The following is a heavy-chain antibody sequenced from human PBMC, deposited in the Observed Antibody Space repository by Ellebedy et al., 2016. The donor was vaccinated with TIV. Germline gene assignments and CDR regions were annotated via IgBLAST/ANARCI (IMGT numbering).Heavy chain of an antibody. J-gene: IGHJ4*02. CDR2: IYHSGST. V-gene: IGHV4-38-2*02. D-gene: IGHD2-15*01. CDR1: GYSISSGYY. Sequence: SETLSLXCTVSGYSISSGYYWGWIRQPPGKGLEWIGSIYHSGSTHYNPSLKSRVTMSVDTSKNQFSLKLSSVTAADTAVYYCARVLVVGGNEDYWGQGTLVTVSS. CDR3: ARVLVVGGNEDY.